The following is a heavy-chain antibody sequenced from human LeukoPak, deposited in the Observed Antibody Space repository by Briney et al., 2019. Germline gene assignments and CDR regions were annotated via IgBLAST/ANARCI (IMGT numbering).Heavy chain of an antibody. CDR3: ARRTSRYSGSYSPIDY. J-gene: IGHJ4*02. D-gene: IGHD1-26*01. CDR1: GYIFTSSY. CDR2: INPSGGST. Sequence: ASVKVSCKASGYIFTSSYIHWVRQAPGQGLEWMGMINPSGGSTGYAQKFQGRVTMTTDTSTSTAYMELRSLRSDDTAVYYCARRTSRYSGSYSPIDYWGQGTLVTVSS. V-gene: IGHV1-46*01.